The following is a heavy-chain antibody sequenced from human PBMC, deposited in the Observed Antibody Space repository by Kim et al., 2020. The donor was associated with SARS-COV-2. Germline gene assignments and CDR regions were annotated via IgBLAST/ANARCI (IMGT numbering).Heavy chain of an antibody. D-gene: IGHD6-19*01. CDR2: FIHGESP. J-gene: IGHJ6*02. CDR3: ARSGIAVAGPRGGYYYYGMDV. V-gene: IGHV4-34*12. Sequence: SETLSLTCAVYGGSFSGYYWSWIRQPPGRGRGWFGEFIHGESPTSTPSLKSRVTISVDTSKNQFSLKLSSVTAADTAVYYCARSGIAVAGPRGGYYYYGMDVWGQGTTVTVSS. CDR1: GGSFSGYY.